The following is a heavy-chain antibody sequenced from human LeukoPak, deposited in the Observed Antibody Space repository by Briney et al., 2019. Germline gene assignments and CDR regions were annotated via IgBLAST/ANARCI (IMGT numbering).Heavy chain of an antibody. D-gene: IGHD3-9*01. V-gene: IGHV3-33*01. J-gene: IGHJ4*02. CDR3: ARHYDILTGYYPDY. CDR2: IWSDGSNK. CDR1: GLTFSRSG. Sequence: GGSLRLSCAVSGLTFSRSGMHWVRQAPGKGLEWVAMIWSDGSNKYYADSVKGRFTISRDNSKNTLYLQMNSLRAEDTAVYYCARHYDILTGYYPDYWGQGTLVTVSS.